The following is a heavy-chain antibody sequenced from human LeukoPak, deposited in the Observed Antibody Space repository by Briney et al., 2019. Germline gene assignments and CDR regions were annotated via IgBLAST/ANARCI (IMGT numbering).Heavy chain of an antibody. CDR3: ARSRGYSGYAYDAFDI. D-gene: IGHD5-12*01. V-gene: IGHV4-59*01. CDR2: IYHSGTT. J-gene: IGHJ3*02. Sequence: SETLSLTCTVSGGSISTYYWSWIRQPPGKGLEWIGYIYHSGTTNYNPSLKSRVTISVDTSKNHFSLKMTSVTAADTAVYYCARSRGYSGYAYDAFDIWGQGTMVTVSS. CDR1: GGSISTYY.